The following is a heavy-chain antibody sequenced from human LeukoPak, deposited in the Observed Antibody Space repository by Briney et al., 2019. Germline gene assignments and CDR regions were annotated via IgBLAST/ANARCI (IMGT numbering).Heavy chain of an antibody. D-gene: IGHD6-13*01. CDR1: GGSFSGYY. CDR2: INHSGST. Sequence: KPSETLSLTCAVYGGSFSGYYWSWIRQPPGKGLEWIGEINHSGSTNYNPSLKSRVTISVDTSKNQFSLKLSSVTAADTAVYYFARPQGKSSSWYIYYSGRDVWAQGTTVTVPS. V-gene: IGHV4-34*01. J-gene: IGHJ6*02. CDR3: ARPQGKSSSWYIYYSGRDV.